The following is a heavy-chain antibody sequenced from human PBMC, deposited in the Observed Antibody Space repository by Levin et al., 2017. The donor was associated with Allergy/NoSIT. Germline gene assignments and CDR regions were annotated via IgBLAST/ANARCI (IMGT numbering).Heavy chain of an antibody. J-gene: IGHJ5*02. D-gene: IGHD2-15*01. Sequence: GESLKISCKASGYTFTGYYMHWVRQAPGQGLEWMGRINPNSGGTNYAQKFQGRVTMTRDTSISTAYMELSRLRSDDTAVYYCARQHRNSRGMVAATHAVNWFDPWGQGTLVTVAS. CDR1: GYTFTGYY. CDR2: INPNSGGT. V-gene: IGHV1-2*06. CDR3: ARQHRNSRGMVAATHAVNWFDP.